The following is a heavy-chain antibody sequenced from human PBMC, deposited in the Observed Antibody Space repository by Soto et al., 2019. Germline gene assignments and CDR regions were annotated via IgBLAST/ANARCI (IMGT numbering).Heavy chain of an antibody. CDR2: IIPIFGTA. CDR1: GGTFSSYA. D-gene: IGHD3-16*01. CDR3: ARDVIGHDNYETIGYYFDH. V-gene: IGHV1-69*13. J-gene: IGHJ4*02. Sequence: SVKVYCKASGGTFSSYAISWVRQAPGQGLEWMGGIIPIFGTANYAQKFQGRVTITADESTSTAYMELSSLRSEDTAVYYCARDVIGHDNYETIGYYFDHWGPGTLVTVSS.